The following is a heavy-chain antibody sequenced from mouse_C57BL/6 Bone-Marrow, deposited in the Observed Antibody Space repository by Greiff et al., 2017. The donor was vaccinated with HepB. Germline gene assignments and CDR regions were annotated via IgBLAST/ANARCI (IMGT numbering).Heavy chain of an antibody. CDR3: TRLNLAMDY. J-gene: IGHJ4*01. CDR2: IDPETGGT. Sequence: VKLMESGAELVRPGASVTLSCKASGYTFTDYEMHWVKQTPVHGLEWIGAIDPETGGTAYNQKFKGKALLTADKSSSTAYMELRSLTSEDSAVYYCTRLNLAMDYWGQGTSVTVSS. V-gene: IGHV1-15*01. CDR1: GYTFTDYE.